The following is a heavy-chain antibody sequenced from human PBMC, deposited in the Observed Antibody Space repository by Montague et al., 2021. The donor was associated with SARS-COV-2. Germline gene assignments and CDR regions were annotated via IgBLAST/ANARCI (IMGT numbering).Heavy chain of an antibody. Sequence: SETLSLTCTVSGGSITNSNYYRGWIRQPSGKRLEWIGSVYYSGNTYHNPFLKSRVSRSVDSSKSQSSLKVMSMTAADTAVYYCARRCTGGGYCHAGHRGQGTLVTVSS. V-gene: IGHV4-39*01. CDR1: GGSITNSNYY. D-gene: IGHD2-21*02. CDR3: ARRCTGGGYCHAGH. CDR2: VYYSGNT. J-gene: IGHJ4*02.